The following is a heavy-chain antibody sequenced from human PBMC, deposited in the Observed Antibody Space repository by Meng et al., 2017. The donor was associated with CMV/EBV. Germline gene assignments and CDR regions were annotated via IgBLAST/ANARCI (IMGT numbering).Heavy chain of an antibody. CDR3: ARNTYYYDSSGYYLFPDAFDI. CDR1: GDSVSSNSAA. Sequence: SCAISGDSVSSNSAAWNWLRQSPSRGLEWLGRTYYRSKWYNYYAVSVKSRITINPDTSKNQFSLQLNSVTPEDTAVYYCARNTYYYDSSGYYLFPDAFDIWGQGTMVTVSS. J-gene: IGHJ3*02. D-gene: IGHD3-22*01. CDR2: TYYRSKWYN. V-gene: IGHV6-1*01.